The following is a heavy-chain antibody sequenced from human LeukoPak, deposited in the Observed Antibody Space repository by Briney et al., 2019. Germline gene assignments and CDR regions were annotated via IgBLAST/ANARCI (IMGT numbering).Heavy chain of an antibody. CDR3: ARQSGDLAFDY. CDR1: GFIFSTYA. D-gene: IGHD7-27*01. CDR2: LSASGFNT. Sequence: PGGSLRLSCAASGFIFSTYAMTWLRQAPGKGLEWVSALSASGFNTYYADSVKGRFTISRDNSKNTLYLQMNSLRAEDTAVYYCARQSGDLAFDYWGQGTLVTVSS. V-gene: IGHV3-23*01. J-gene: IGHJ4*02.